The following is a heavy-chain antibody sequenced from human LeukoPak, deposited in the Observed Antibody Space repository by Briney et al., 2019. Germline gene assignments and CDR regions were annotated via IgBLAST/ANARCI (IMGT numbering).Heavy chain of an antibody. D-gene: IGHD3-3*01. CDR1: GFTFSTSA. Sequence: GGSLRLSCAASGFTFSTSAMSWVRQAPGKGLEWVSGITGSGTNTYYADSVKGRFTISRDNSKNTLPLQMNSLRAEDTAVYYCAKRFLEWLFDYWGQGTLVTVSS. CDR3: AKRFLEWLFDY. J-gene: IGHJ4*02. CDR2: ITGSGTNT. V-gene: IGHV3-23*01.